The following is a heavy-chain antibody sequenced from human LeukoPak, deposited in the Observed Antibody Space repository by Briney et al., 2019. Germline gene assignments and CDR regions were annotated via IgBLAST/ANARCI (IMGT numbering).Heavy chain of an antibody. CDR3: ARGWRSSDY. D-gene: IGHD3-3*01. Sequence: GGSLRLSCAASGFTFSSYGMSWVRQAPGKGLQWVSVIIGSGSGTYYADSVKGRFTISRDNAKNSLYLQMNSLRAEDTAVYYCARGWRSSDYWGQGTLVTVSS. V-gene: IGHV3-23*01. CDR2: IIGSGSGT. J-gene: IGHJ4*02. CDR1: GFTFSSYG.